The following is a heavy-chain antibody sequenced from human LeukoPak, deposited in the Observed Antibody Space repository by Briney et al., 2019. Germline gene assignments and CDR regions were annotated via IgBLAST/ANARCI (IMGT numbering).Heavy chain of an antibody. V-gene: IGHV3-23*01. CDR3: AKMASGGAAAGVFDY. CDR2: FSGSGGST. Sequence: PGGSLRLSCAGSGFTFSRYNMKWVRQARGKGLERVSSFSGSGGSTYSAASVKGRFPISRGNSKNPLYLQMNSLRAEDTAVYYCAKMASGGAAAGVFDYWGQGTLVTVSS. CDR1: GFTFSRYN. D-gene: IGHD6-13*01. J-gene: IGHJ4*02.